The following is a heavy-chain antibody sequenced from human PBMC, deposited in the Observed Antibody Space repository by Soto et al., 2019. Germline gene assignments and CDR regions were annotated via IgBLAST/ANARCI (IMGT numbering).Heavy chain of an antibody. CDR2: SSNSGTFA. J-gene: IGHJ4*02. Sequence: GGSLRLSCAASGFTFNEYYMRWIRQAPGKGLEWISYSSNSGTFARYADSVKGRFSISRDNAKNSLYLQSNSLRGDDTAIYYCARSVDSYNLLHYWGQGTPVTVSS. CDR3: ARSVDSYNLLHY. D-gene: IGHD5-18*01. CDR1: GFTFNEYY. V-gene: IGHV3-11*06.